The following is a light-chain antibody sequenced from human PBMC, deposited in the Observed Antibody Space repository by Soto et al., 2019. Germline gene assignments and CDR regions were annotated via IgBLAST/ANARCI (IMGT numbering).Light chain of an antibody. Sequence: QSALTQPASVSGSPGQSIAISCIGTSSDIGTSKYVSWYQQHPGKAPKLIIVDATNRHSGVSDRCSASQAGNTASPTISGLQDADEVHYYCRSLSSGGTSVFGTGTKRTVL. CDR3: RSLSSGGTSV. CDR2: DAT. V-gene: IGLV2-14*03. CDR1: SSDIGTSKY. J-gene: IGLJ1*01.